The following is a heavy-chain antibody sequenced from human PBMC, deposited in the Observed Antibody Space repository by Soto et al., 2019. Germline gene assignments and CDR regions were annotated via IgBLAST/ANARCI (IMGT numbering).Heavy chain of an antibody. Sequence: SETLSLTCTVSGGSISSYYWSWIRQPAGKGLEWIGRIYTSGSTNYNPPLKSRVTMSVDTSKNQFSLKLSSVTAADTAVYYCARDKPDSGYDSYYYGMDVWGQGTTVTVSS. V-gene: IGHV4-4*07. J-gene: IGHJ6*02. CDR1: GGSISSYY. CDR3: ARDKPDSGYDSYYYGMDV. CDR2: IYTSGST. D-gene: IGHD5-12*01.